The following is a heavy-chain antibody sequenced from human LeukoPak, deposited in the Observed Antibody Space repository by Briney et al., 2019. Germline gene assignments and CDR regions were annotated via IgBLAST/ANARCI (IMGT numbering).Heavy chain of an antibody. V-gene: IGHV3-23*01. CDR2: ISGSGGST. Sequence: GGSLRLSCAASGFTFSSYAMSWVRQAPGKGLEWVSAISGSGGSTYYADSVKGRFTISRDNSKNTLYLQMNSLRAEDTAVYYCANHHIVVVPAAIGYWGQGTLVTVSS. D-gene: IGHD2-2*01. CDR1: GFTFSSYA. CDR3: ANHHIVVVPAAIGY. J-gene: IGHJ4*02.